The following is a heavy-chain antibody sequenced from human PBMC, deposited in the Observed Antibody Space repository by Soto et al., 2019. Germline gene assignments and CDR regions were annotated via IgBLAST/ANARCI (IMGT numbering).Heavy chain of an antibody. CDR2: INAGNGNT. Sequence: QVQLVQSGAEVKKPGASVKVSCKASGYTFTGYAIHWVRQAPGQRLEWMGWINAGNGNTKYSQKFQVRVTITRDTSSSTAYMELSSRRSEDTAVYYCARGDYYDIHDYWGQGTLVTVSS. V-gene: IGHV1-3*01. J-gene: IGHJ4*02. CDR3: ARGDYYDIHDY. CDR1: GYTFTGYA. D-gene: IGHD3-22*01.